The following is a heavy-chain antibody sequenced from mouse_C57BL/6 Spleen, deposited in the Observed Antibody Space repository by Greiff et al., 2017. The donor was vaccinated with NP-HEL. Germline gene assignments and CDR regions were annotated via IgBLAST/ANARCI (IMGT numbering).Heavy chain of an antibody. Sequence: EVKLVESGGGLVKPGGSLKLSCAASGFTFSSYAMSWVRQTPEKRLEWVATISDGGSYTYYPDNVKGRFTISRDNAKNNLYLQMSHLKSEDTAMYYCASMDSLAYWGQGTLVTVSA. V-gene: IGHV5-4*03. J-gene: IGHJ3*01. CDR1: GFTFSSYA. CDR2: ISDGGSYT. D-gene: IGHD1-1*02. CDR3: ASMDSLAY.